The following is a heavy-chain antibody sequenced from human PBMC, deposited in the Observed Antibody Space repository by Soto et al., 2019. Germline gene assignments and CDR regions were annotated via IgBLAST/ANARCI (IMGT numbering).Heavy chain of an antibody. V-gene: IGHV4-34*01. CDR3: ARGQNCTNGVCYNNPVDY. CDR1: GGSFSGYY. J-gene: IGHJ4*02. Sequence: SETLSLTCAVYGGSFSGYYWSWIRQPPGKGLEWIGEINHSGSTNYNPSLKSRVTISVDTSKNQFSLKLSSVTAADTAVYYCARGQNCTNGVCYNNPVDYWGQGTLVTVSS. D-gene: IGHD2-8*01. CDR2: INHSGST.